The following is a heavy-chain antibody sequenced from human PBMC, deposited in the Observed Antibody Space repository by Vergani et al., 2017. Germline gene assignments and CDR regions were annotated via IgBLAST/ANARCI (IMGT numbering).Heavy chain of an antibody. D-gene: IGHD3-3*01. CDR1: GFTFSDYY. J-gene: IGHJ6*03. CDR2: ISSSGSTI. Sequence: QVQLVESGGGLVKPGGSLRLSCAASGFTFSDYYMSWIRQAPGKGLEWVSYISSSGSTIYYADSVKGRFTISRDNAKNSLYLQMNSLRAEDTAVYYCARVTHYDFWSGYYTHYYYYMDVWGKGTTVTVSS. CDR3: ARVTHYDFWSGYYTHYYYYMDV. V-gene: IGHV3-11*01.